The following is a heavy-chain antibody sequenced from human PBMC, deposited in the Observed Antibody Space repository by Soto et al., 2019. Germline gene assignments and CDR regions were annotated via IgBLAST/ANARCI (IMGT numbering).Heavy chain of an antibody. Sequence: PGGSLRLSCAASGFTFSSYAMHWVRQAPGKGLESVAVISNDGSNKYYADSVKGRFTISRDNSKNTLYLQMNSLRAEDTAVYYCARVAIFGVVATYGMDVWGQGTTVTVSS. CDR3: ARVAIFGVVATYGMDV. CDR1: GFTFSSYA. D-gene: IGHD3-3*01. V-gene: IGHV3-30-3*01. CDR2: ISNDGSNK. J-gene: IGHJ6*02.